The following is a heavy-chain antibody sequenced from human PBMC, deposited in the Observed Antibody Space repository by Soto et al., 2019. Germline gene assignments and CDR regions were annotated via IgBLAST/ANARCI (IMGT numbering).Heavy chain of an antibody. CDR3: ARWPQPRYTADPYAVDV. J-gene: IGHJ6*02. Sequence: ASVKVSCKASGGTFSSSGFSWVRQAPGQGLEWMGMIVPSLDTTNYAQKFQARVTITADEVTSTAYMELRSLRSEDTAVYYCARWPQPRYTADPYAVDVWGQGTRVTVSS. D-gene: IGHD3-16*02. CDR1: GGTFSSSG. CDR2: IVPSLDTT. V-gene: IGHV1-69*11.